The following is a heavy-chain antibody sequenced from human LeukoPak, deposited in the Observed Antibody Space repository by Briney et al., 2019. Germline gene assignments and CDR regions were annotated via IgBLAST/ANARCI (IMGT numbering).Heavy chain of an antibody. D-gene: IGHD2-15*01. V-gene: IGHV3-30*04. CDR3: ARNGVVAATPAYNWFDP. Sequence: GGSLRLSCAASGFTFSSYAMHWVRQAPGKGLEWVAVISYDGSNKYYADSVKGRFTISRDNSKNTLYLQMNSLRAEDTAVYYCARNGVVAATPAYNWFDPWGQGTLVTVSS. J-gene: IGHJ5*02. CDR2: ISYDGSNK. CDR1: GFTFSSYA.